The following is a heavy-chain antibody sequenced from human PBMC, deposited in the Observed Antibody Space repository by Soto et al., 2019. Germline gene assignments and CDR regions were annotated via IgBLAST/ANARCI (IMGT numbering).Heavy chain of an antibody. CDR1: GDSISSGGYY. D-gene: IGHD2-15*01. CDR3: ARVTGGTSRRAFDS. CDR2: IYDNGGA. V-gene: IGHV4-31*03. J-gene: IGHJ4*02. Sequence: SETLSLTCTVSGDSISSGGYYWSWIRQHPGKGLEWIGYIYDNGGAYYSPSLRGRVTISIDKSANQFSLRLTSVTAADTAVYYCARVTGGTSRRAFDSWGQGTLVTVSS.